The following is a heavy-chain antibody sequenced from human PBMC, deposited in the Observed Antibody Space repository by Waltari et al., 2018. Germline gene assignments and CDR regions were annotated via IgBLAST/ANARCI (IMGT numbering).Heavy chain of an antibody. V-gene: IGHV3-13*01. CDR2: IGTAGDT. CDR1: AFSFSTSD. J-gene: IGHJ4*02. Sequence: ELKLVASGGGLVESGASLRLPCSVAAFSFSTSDLHWVRQATGKGLAWVSAIGTAGDTFYPGAVKGRFTISRENAKNSLYLQMNSLRAGDTAVYYCARAGDFDYWGQGTLVTVSS. CDR3: ARAGDFDY.